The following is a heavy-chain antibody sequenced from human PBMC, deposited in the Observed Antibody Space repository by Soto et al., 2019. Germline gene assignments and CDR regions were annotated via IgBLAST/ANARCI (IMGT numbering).Heavy chain of an antibody. J-gene: IGHJ4*02. Sequence: PSETLPLTCTVSVDSVTGHYWSWIRQPPGKGLEWIGYIYYNGNINYNPSLRSRVTISVDTSRSQFSLRLSSVTAADTAVYYCATHRYNVGWEHFDSWGQGQLVTFSS. CDR1: VDSVTGHY. D-gene: IGHD1-26*01. CDR2: IYYNGNI. V-gene: IGHV4-59*02. CDR3: ATHRYNVGWEHFDS.